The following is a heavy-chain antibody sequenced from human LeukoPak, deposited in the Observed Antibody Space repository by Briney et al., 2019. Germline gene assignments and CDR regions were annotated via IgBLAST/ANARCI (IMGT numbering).Heavy chain of an antibody. V-gene: IGHV4-34*01. D-gene: IGHD6-19*01. CDR1: GGSISTYY. Sequence: SETLSLTCTVSGGSISTYYWSWIRQPPGKGLEWIGEINHSGSTNYNPSLKSRVTISVDTSKNQFSLKLSSVTAADTAVYYCARGRHSSGWYAIYYWGQGTLVTVSS. CDR2: INHSGST. CDR3: ARGRHSSGWYAIYY. J-gene: IGHJ4*02.